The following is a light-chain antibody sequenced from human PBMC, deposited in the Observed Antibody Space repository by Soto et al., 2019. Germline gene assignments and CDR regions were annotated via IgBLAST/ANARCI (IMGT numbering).Light chain of an antibody. CDR1: QSVSSN. CDR3: QQYNNWPRT. CDR2: GAS. Sequence: EIVMTQSPATLSVSPGERATVSCRASQSVSSNLAWYQQKPGQAPRLLIYGASTRATGIPAGFSGSGSGTEFTLTVGSLQSEDFAVYYCQQYNNWPRTFGQWTMLEIK. V-gene: IGKV3-15*01. J-gene: IGKJ2*01.